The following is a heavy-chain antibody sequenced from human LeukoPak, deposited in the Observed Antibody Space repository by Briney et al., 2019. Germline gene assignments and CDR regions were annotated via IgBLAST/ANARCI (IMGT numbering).Heavy chain of an antibody. CDR3: ARDSTIYYDSSGYYFNYYYGMDV. D-gene: IGHD3-22*01. Sequence: GGSLRLSCAASGFTFSSYWMSWVRQAPGKGLEWVANIKQDGSEKYYVDSVKGRFTISRDNAKNSLYLQMNSLRAEDTAVYYCARDSTIYYDSSGYYFNYYYGMDVWGQGTTVTVSS. J-gene: IGHJ6*02. CDR2: IKQDGSEK. CDR1: GFTFSSYW. V-gene: IGHV3-7*01.